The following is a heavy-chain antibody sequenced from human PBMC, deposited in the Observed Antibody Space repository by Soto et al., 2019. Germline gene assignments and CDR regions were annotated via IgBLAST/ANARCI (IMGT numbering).Heavy chain of an antibody. D-gene: IGHD1-26*01. CDR3: ARDGASGGDWYFDL. Sequence: QVQLQESGPGLVKPSQTLSLTCPVSGGSISSGGYYWSWIRQHPGKGLEWIGYIYYSGSTYYNPSLKSRVTISVDTSKNQFSLKLSSVTAADTAVYYCARDGASGGDWYFDLWGRGTLVTVSS. CDR2: IYYSGST. J-gene: IGHJ2*01. CDR1: GGSISSGGYY. V-gene: IGHV4-31*03.